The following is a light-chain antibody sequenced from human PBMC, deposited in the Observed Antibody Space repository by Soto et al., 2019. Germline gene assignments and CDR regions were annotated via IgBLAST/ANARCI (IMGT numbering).Light chain of an antibody. V-gene: IGKV3-20*01. J-gene: IGKJ2*01. Sequence: EIVLTQSPGTLSLSPGESATLSCRASQSVTSNNLAWYQQKPGQAPRLLIYGASSRATGIADRFSGSGSGTDFTLTISRLEEEDFAVYYCQQYGSLPQTFCQGAKLEIK. CDR1: QSVTSNN. CDR2: GAS. CDR3: QQYGSLPQT.